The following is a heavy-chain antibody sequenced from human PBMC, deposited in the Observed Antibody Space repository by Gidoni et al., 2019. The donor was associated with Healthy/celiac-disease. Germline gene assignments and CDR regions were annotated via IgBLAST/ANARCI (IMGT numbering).Heavy chain of an antibody. CDR3: ARDGTSYDFWSGYYYYFDY. D-gene: IGHD3-3*01. CDR2: ISSSSSYI. V-gene: IGHV3-21*01. CDR1: GFTFSRYS. Sequence: EVQLVESGGGLVKPGGSLRLSCAASGFTFSRYSMNWVRQAPGKGLEWVSSISSSSSYIYYAESVKGRFTISRDNAKNSLYLQMNSLRAEDTAVYYCARDGTSYDFWSGYYYYFDYWGQGTLVTVSS. J-gene: IGHJ4*02.